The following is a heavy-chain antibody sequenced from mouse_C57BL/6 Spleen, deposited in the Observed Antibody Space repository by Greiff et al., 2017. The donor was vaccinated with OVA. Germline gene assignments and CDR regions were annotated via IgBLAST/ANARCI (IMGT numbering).Heavy chain of an antibody. CDR1: GFSLTSYG. CDR3: ARQVLYDYDLDY. J-gene: IGHJ2*01. V-gene: IGHV2-6-1*01. CDR2: IWSDGST. D-gene: IGHD2-4*01. Sequence: QVQLKESGPGLVTPSQSLSLTCTVSGFSLTSYGVHWVRQPPGKGLEWLVVIWSDGSTTYDSAIEPRMSNSKDNSKSQVFLKINSHQTDDTAMYCCARQVLYDYDLDYWGQGTTLTVSS.